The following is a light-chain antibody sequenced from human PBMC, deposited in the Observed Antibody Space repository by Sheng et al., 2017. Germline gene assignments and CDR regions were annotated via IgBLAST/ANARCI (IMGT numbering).Light chain of an antibody. CDR3: NSFTSTTTPCV. CDR2: EVS. J-gene: IGLJ1*01. Sequence: QSALTQPASVSGSPGQSITISCTGTSSDVGGYKYVSWYQQHPGKAPKLLIYEVSNRPSGVSHRFSGSKSGNTAFLTIFGLQAEDEADYYCNSFTSTTTPCVFGTGTKVTVL. V-gene: IGLV2-14*01. CDR1: SSDVGGYKY.